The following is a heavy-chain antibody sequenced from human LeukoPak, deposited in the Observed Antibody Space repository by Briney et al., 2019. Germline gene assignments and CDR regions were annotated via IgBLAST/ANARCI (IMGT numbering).Heavy chain of an antibody. CDR2: TYYRSQQWHS. D-gene: IGHD3-3*01. CDR3: GRETDFGVVTN. V-gene: IGHV6-1*01. J-gene: IGHJ4*02. CDR1: GDSVSSNGAS. Sequence: SQTLSLTCAISGDSVSSNGASWNWIRQSPTRGLEWLGRTYYRSQQWHSDYAPSVKGRITLNPDTSKNQFSLQLNSMTPEDTAVYYCGRETDFGVVTNWGQGTLVTVSS.